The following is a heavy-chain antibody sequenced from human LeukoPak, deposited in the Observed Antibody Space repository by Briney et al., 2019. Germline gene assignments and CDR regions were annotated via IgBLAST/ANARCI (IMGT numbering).Heavy chain of an antibody. V-gene: IGHV1-2*02. J-gene: IGHJ4*02. D-gene: IGHD3-10*01. CDR1: GYTFTGYY. CDR2: INPNSGGT. Sequence: GASVKVSCKASGYTFTGYYMHWVRQAPGQGLEWMGWINPNSGGTNYAQKFQGRVTMTRDTSISTAYMELSRLRSDDTAVYYCARDYYYGSGSYGFEDDYWGQGTLVTVSS. CDR3: ARDYYYGSGSYGFEDDY.